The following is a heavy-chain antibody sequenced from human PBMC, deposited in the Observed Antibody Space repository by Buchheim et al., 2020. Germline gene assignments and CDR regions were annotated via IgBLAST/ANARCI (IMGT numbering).Heavy chain of an antibody. CDR3: ARRVPSPIRFDY. Sequence: QLQLQESGPGLVKPSEALSLTCTVSGGSISSTDYYWGWIRQSPRKGLEWIGSIHYSGSNYYNPSLKSRVTMSVDTSRNQFSLKLTSVTASDTAVYYCARRVPSPIRFDYWGQGSL. D-gene: IGHD2-2*01. CDR2: IHYSGSN. V-gene: IGHV4-39*01. CDR1: GGSISSTDYY. J-gene: IGHJ4*02.